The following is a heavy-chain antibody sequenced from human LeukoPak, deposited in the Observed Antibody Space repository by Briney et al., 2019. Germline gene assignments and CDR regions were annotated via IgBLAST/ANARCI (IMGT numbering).Heavy chain of an antibody. Sequence: GGSLRLSCAASGFTFSSYDMHWVRQATGKGLEWVSAIGTAGDTYYPGSVKGRFTISRENAKNSLYLQMNSLRAGDTAVYYCAREGGGGLLWFGESPIGMDVWGKGTTVTVSS. V-gene: IGHV3-13*01. CDR2: IGTAGDT. CDR1: GFTFSSYD. J-gene: IGHJ6*04. D-gene: IGHD3-10*01. CDR3: AREGGGGLLWFGESPIGMDV.